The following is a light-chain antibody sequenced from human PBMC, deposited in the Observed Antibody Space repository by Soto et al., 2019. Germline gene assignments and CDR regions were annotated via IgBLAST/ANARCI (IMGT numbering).Light chain of an antibody. V-gene: IGKV1-39*01. CDR1: QSISRD. CDR3: QQYNSFSIT. J-gene: IGKJ5*01. Sequence: DIQMTQSPFSLSASVGDRVTITCRASQSISRDLNWYQQKPGKAPNLLIYAASTLESGVPSRFSGSGSGTEFTLAISSLQPDDFATYYCQQYNSFSITFGQGTRLEIK. CDR2: AAS.